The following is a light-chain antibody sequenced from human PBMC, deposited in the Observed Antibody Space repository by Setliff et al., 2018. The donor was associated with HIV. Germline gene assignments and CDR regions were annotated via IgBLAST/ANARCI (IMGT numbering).Light chain of an antibody. V-gene: IGLV2-14*03. Sequence: QSALTQPASVSGSPGQSITISCTATSSDVGGYNSVSWYQQHPGKAPKLMISAVSNRPSGVSNRFSGSTSGNTASLTISGLQAEDEADYYCSPYASRTPLEVFGTGTKGTV. CDR2: AVS. CDR3: SPYASRTPLEV. CDR1: SSDVGGYNS. J-gene: IGLJ1*01.